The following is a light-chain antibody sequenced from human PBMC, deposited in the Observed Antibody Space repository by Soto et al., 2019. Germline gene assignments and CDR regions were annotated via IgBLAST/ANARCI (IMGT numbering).Light chain of an antibody. Sequence: ENVLTQSPGTVSLSPGERATLSCRASQTVTNSHLAWYQHKPGQAPRLLIYDAVTRATGIPDRFTGSGFGTDFTLTISRLEPEDFAVYYCQLYGTSPKTFGQGTKVDIK. CDR2: DAV. V-gene: IGKV3-20*01. CDR3: QLYGTSPKT. CDR1: QTVTNSH. J-gene: IGKJ1*01.